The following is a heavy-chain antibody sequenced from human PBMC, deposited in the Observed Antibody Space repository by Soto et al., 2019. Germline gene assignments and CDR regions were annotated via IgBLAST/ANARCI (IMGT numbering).Heavy chain of an antibody. CDR3: ARVGGSLHQGAFDI. D-gene: IGHD3-16*01. CDR1: GYTFTSYD. V-gene: IGHV1-8*02. J-gene: IGHJ3*02. Sequence: ASVKVSCKASGYTFTSYDINWVRQATGQGLEWMGWMNPNSGNTGYAQKFQGRFTMTRNTSISTAYMELSSLRSEDTAVYSCARVGGSLHQGAFDIWGQGTMVTVSS. CDR2: MNPNSGNT.